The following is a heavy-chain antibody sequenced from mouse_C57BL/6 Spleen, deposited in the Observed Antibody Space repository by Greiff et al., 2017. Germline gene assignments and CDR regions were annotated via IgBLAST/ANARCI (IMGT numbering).Heavy chain of an antibody. CDR3: ARKWDSNPFAD. V-gene: IGHV1-82*01. Sequence: VQLQQSGPELVKPGASVKISCTASGYAFSSSWMNWVRQRPGKGLEWIGRIYPGDGDTNYNGKFKGKATLTADKSSSTAYMQLSSLTSEDSAVYFCARKWDSNPFADWGQGTLVTVSA. CDR1: GYAFSSSW. CDR2: IYPGDGDT. J-gene: IGHJ3*01. D-gene: IGHD2-5*01.